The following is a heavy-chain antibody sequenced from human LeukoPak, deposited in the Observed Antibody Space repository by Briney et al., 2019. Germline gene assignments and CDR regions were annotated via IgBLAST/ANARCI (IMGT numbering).Heavy chain of an antibody. Sequence: SETLSLTCAVYGGSFSGYYWSWIRQPPGKGLEWIGEINHSGSTNYNPSLKSRVTISVDTPKNQFSLKLSSVTAADTAVYYCAALMVRGVIIIFDYWGQGTLVTVSS. J-gene: IGHJ4*02. V-gene: IGHV4-34*01. CDR2: INHSGST. CDR1: GGSFSGYY. CDR3: AALMVRGVIIIFDY. D-gene: IGHD3-10*01.